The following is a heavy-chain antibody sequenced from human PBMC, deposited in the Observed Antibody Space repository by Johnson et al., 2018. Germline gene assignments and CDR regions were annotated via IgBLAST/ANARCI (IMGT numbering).Heavy chain of an antibody. CDR2: ISGSGGST. J-gene: IGHJ6*02. D-gene: IGHD2-21*02. CDR1: GFTFSSYA. Sequence: VQLVESGGGLVQPGGSLRLSCAASGFTFSSYAMSWVRQAPGKGLEWVSAISGSGGSTYYADPVKGRFTISRDNSKNTLYLQMNSLRAEDTAVYYCAKDRPGVTRYYYGMDVWGQGTTVTVSS. V-gene: IGHV3-23*04. CDR3: AKDRPGVTRYYYGMDV.